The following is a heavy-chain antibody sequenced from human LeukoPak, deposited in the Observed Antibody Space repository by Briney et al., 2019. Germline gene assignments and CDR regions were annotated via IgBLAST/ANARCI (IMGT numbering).Heavy chain of an antibody. V-gene: IGHV1-3*01. Sequence: WASVKVSCKASGYTFTSYAMHWVRQAPGQRLEWMGWINAGNGNTKYSQKFQGRVTITADESTSTAYMELSSLRSEDTAVYYCARVQLGYCSSTSCYEGYYYYYYGMDVWGQGTTVTVSS. D-gene: IGHD2-2*01. CDR1: GYTFTSYA. J-gene: IGHJ6*02. CDR3: ARVQLGYCSSTSCYEGYYYYYYGMDV. CDR2: INAGNGNT.